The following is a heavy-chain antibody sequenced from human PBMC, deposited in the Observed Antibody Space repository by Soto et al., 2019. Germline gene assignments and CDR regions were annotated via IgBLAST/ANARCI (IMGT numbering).Heavy chain of an antibody. CDR1: AGSISSYY. CDR2: IYYSGST. CDR3: ARDRRSITIFGVVGLPGV. D-gene: IGHD3-3*01. J-gene: IGHJ6*02. V-gene: IGHV4-59*01. Sequence: PSETLSLTCTVSAGSISSYYWSWIRQPPGKGLEWIGYIYYSGSTNYNPSLKSRVTISVDTSKNQFSLKLSSVTAADTAVYYCARDRRSITIFGVVGLPGVWGQGTTVTVSS.